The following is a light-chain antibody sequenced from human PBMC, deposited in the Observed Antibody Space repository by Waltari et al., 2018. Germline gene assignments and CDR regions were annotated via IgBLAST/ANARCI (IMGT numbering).Light chain of an antibody. Sequence: SYVLTQPPSVSVAPGKTARITCGGNKIASKRVHWYQQRPGQAPGLVVNDDYDRPSGIPERFAGSKSGNTATRTISGVEAGEEADYSWQVWDGSSDHYVFGTGTKVTVL. CDR1: KIASKR. V-gene: IGLV3-21*03. CDR3: QVWDGSSDHYV. CDR2: DDY. J-gene: IGLJ1*01.